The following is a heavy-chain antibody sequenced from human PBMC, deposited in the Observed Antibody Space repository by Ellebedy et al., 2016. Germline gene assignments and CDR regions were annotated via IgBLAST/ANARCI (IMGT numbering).Heavy chain of an antibody. CDR1: GGSLETYH. J-gene: IGHJ1*01. V-gene: IGHV4-4*08. CDR3: TRGPDHAKTGY. D-gene: IGHD1-14*01. Sequence: SETLSLTXTVSGGSLETYHWSWIRQPPGKGLEWIGYMYHTTGGTSYSPSLRSRVTISMDTSKNQFSLKLTSVTPADTAVYYCTRGPDHAKTGYWGQGTPVTVSS. CDR2: MYHTTGGT.